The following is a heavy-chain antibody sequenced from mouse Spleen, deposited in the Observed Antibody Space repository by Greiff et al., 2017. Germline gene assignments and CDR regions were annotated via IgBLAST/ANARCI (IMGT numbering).Heavy chain of an antibody. CDR1: GYTFTSYW. CDR3: ARGGYYDGSYAMDY. J-gene: IGHJ4*01. Sequence: QVQLQQPGAELVKPGASVKLSCKASGYTFTSYWMHWVKQRPGQGLEWIGMIHPNSGSTNYNEKFKSKATLTVDKSSSTAYMQLSSLTSEDSAVYYCARGGYYDGSYAMDYWGQGTSVTVSS. D-gene: IGHD1-1*01. V-gene: IGHV1-64*01. CDR2: IHPNSGST.